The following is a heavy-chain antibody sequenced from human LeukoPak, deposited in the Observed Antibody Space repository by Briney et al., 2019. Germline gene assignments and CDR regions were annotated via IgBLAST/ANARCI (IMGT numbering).Heavy chain of an antibody. Sequence: PGGSLRLSCAASGFTFSSYWMHWVRQAPGKGLVWVSRINSDGSSTSYADSVKGRFTISRDNAKNTLYLQMNSLSGEDTAVYFCARDGVGATLDYWGQGTLVTVSS. J-gene: IGHJ4*02. CDR1: GFTFSSYW. CDR3: ARDGVGATLDY. D-gene: IGHD1-26*01. V-gene: IGHV3-74*01. CDR2: INSDGSST.